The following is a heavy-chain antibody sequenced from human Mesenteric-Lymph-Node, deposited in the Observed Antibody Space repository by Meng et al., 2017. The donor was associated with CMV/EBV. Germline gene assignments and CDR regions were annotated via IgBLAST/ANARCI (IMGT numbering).Heavy chain of an antibody. CDR1: GGSFSGYY. Sequence: CAVYGGSFSGYYWSWIRQPPGKGLEWLGEINHSGSTNHNPSLKSRVTISVDTSKNQFSLKLSSVTAADTAVYYCARGYSGYDPFDYWGQGTLVTVSS. J-gene: IGHJ4*02. CDR2: INHSGST. CDR3: ARGYSGYDPFDY. V-gene: IGHV4-34*01. D-gene: IGHD5-12*01.